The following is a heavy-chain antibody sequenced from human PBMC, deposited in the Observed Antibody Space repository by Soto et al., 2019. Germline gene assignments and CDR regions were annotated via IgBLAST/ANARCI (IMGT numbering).Heavy chain of an antibody. CDR1: GGSMKTDY. CDR2: IATRAGT. D-gene: IGHD3-10*01. CDR3: ATGAGPPWFDT. J-gene: IGHJ5*02. V-gene: IGHV4-4*07. Sequence: PSAILSLACTASGGSMKTDYWILIRQPSGKGLEWIGRIATRAGTNYSPSLTSRVTRSIDTSKKKFYLELTSVTAADTAIYYCATGAGPPWFDTWAEGTMETDSS.